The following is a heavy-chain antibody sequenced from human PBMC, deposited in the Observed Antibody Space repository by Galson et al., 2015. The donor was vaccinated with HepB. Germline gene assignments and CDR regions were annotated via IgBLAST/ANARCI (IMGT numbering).Heavy chain of an antibody. CDR3: ARGAPLLLWFGDFRTYGMDV. D-gene: IGHD3-10*01. CDR2: INPSGGST. J-gene: IGHJ6*02. Sequence: SVKVSCKASGYTFTSYYMHWVRQAPGQGLEWMGIINPSGGSTSYAQKFQGRVTMTRDTSTSTVYMELSSLRSEDTAVYYCARGAPLLLWFGDFRTYGMDVWGQGTTVTVSS. CDR1: GYTFTSYY. V-gene: IGHV1-46*01.